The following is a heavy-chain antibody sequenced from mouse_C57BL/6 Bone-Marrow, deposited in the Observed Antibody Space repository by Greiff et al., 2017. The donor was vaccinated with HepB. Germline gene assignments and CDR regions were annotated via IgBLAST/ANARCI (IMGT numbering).Heavy chain of an antibody. CDR1: GYTFTNYW. D-gene: IGHD2-1*01. CDR2: IYPGGGYT. Sequence: QVQLQQSGAELVRPGTSVKMSCQASGYTFTNYWIGWAKQRPGHGLEWIGDIYPGGGYTNYNEKFKGKATLTADKSSSTAYMQFSSLTSEDSAIYYCARGYYGNGGYFDVWGTGTTVTVSS. CDR3: ARGYYGNGGYFDV. J-gene: IGHJ1*03. V-gene: IGHV1-63*01.